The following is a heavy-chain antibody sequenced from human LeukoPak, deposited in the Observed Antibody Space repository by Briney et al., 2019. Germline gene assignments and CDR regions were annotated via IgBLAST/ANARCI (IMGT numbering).Heavy chain of an antibody. CDR1: GFTFSSYA. J-gene: IGHJ3*02. V-gene: IGHV3-53*01. D-gene: IGHD3-10*01. CDR3: ARDLGISDAFDI. CDR2: IYSGGST. Sequence: PGGSLRLSCAASGFTFSSYAMSWVRQAPGKGPEWVSVIYSGGSTYYADSVKGRFTISRDNSKNTLYLQMNSLRAEDTAVYYCARDLGISDAFDIWGQGTMVTVSS.